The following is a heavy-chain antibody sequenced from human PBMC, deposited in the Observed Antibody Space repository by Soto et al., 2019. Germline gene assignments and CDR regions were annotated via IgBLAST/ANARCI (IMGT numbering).Heavy chain of an antibody. V-gene: IGHV3-53*02. CDR2: IYRGGTT. CDR1: GFSVSNDY. D-gene: IGHD3-3*01. J-gene: IGHJ3*02. Sequence: DVQLVETGGGLIQPGGSLRLSCAASGFSVSNDYMNWVRQDAGKGLEWVAVIYRGGTTYHADSVRGRFTISRDDSENTVFLQMNSLRVEDTAVYYCARATEWNALDIWGQGTVVTVSS. CDR3: ARATEWNALDI.